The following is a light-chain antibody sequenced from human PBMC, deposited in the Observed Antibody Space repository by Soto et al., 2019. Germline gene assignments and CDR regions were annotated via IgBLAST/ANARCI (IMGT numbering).Light chain of an antibody. J-gene: IGKJ1*01. Sequence: ENVLTQSPGTLSLSPGERATLSCRASQSVTSSYLAWYQQKPGQAPRLLIYGASNRATGIPDRFSGSGSGTDFTLTVSRLEPEDSAVHYCHQYGSTPATFGQGTKVEIK. CDR2: GAS. V-gene: IGKV3-20*01. CDR1: QSVTSSY. CDR3: HQYGSTPAT.